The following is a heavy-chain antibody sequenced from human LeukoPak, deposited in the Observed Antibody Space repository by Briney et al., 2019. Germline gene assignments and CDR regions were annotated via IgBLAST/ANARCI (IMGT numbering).Heavy chain of an antibody. J-gene: IGHJ4*02. Sequence: ASVKVSCKASGYTFTSYYMHWVRQAPGQGLEWMGIINPSGGSTSYAQKFQGRVTMTRDTSTSTVYMELSSLRSEDTAVYYCARDATPYGSGSSFDYWGQGTLVTVSS. CDR3: ARDATPYGSGSSFDY. CDR1: GYTFTSYY. D-gene: IGHD3-10*01. CDR2: INPSGGST. V-gene: IGHV1-46*01.